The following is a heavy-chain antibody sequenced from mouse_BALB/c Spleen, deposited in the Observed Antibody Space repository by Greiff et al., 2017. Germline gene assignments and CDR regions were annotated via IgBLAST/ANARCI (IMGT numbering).Heavy chain of an antibody. V-gene: IGHV1-87*01. CDR3: ARSGDYDAWFAD. Sequence: QVQLQQSGAELARPGASVKLSCKASGYTFTSYWMQWVKQRPGQGLEWIGAIYPGDGDTRYTQKFKGKATLTADKSSSTAYMQLSSLASEDSAVYYCARSGDYDAWFADWGQGTLVTVSA. D-gene: IGHD2-4*01. CDR1: GYTFTSYW. CDR2: IYPGDGDT. J-gene: IGHJ3*01.